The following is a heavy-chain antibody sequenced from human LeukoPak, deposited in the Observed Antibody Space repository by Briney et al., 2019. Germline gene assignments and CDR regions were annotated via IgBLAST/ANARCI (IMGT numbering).Heavy chain of an antibody. CDR1: GYTFTGYY. V-gene: IGHV1-2*02. J-gene: IGHJ6*03. CDR3: ARDYSSGWYGYYYYMDV. Sequence: ASVKVSCKASGYTFTGYYMHWVRQAPGQGLEWMGWINPNSGGTNYAQKFQGRVTMTRNTSISTAYMELSSLRSEDTAVYYCARDYSSGWYGYYYYMDVWGKGTTVTISS. D-gene: IGHD6-19*01. CDR2: INPNSGGT.